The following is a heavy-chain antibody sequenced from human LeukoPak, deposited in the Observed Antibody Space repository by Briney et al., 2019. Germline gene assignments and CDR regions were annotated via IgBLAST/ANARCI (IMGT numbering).Heavy chain of an antibody. J-gene: IGHJ4*02. CDR2: ISSGSSTI. Sequence: GGSLRLSCAASGFTFSTYSMNWVRQAPGKGLEWLSYISSGSSTIYYADSVKGRFTISRDDAKNSLYLQMNSLRDEDTAVYYCAKSSGWFLDYWGQGTLVTVSS. D-gene: IGHD6-19*01. CDR3: AKSSGWFLDY. CDR1: GFTFSTYS. V-gene: IGHV3-48*02.